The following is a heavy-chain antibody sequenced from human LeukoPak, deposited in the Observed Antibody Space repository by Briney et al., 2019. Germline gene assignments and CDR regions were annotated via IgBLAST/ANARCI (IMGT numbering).Heavy chain of an antibody. J-gene: IGHJ3*02. CDR3: AREEYFDPPGAFDI. CDR2: IYYSGST. CDR1: GGSISSYY. Sequence: SETLSLTCTVSGGSISSYYWSWIRQPPGKGLEWIGYIYYSGSTNYNPSLKSRVTISVDTSKNQFSLKLSSVTAADTAVYYCAREEYFDPPGAFDIWGQGTMVTVSS. D-gene: IGHD3-9*01. V-gene: IGHV4-59*01.